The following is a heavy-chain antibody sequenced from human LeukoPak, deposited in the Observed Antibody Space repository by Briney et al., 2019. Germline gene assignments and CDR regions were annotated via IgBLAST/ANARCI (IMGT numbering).Heavy chain of an antibody. D-gene: IGHD3-16*02. J-gene: IGHJ4*02. CDR3: ARSLGLRLGELSPPYYFDY. CDR1: GYSSTSYS. V-gene: IGHV5-51*01. Sequence: GESLKISCKGSGYSSTSYSIGWVRQLPGKGLEWMGIIFPGDSDSRYSPSFQGQVTISADKSISTAYPQWSSLKASDTAMYYCARSLGLRLGELSPPYYFDYWGQGTLVTVSS. CDR2: IFPGDSDS.